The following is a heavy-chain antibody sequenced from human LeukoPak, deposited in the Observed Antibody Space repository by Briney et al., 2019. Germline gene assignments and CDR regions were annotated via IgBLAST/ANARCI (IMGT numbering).Heavy chain of an antibody. D-gene: IGHD2-2*01. V-gene: IGHV4-38-2*01. Sequence: SETLSLTCAVSGYSISSGRYWGWIREPPGKGLEWIGSIYHSGSTYYNPSLKSRVTISVDTSKNQFSLNLRSVSAADTAVYYCARSLSTAGIDYWGQGTLVTVSS. CDR1: GYSISSGRY. J-gene: IGHJ4*02. CDR2: IYHSGST. CDR3: ARSLSTAGIDY.